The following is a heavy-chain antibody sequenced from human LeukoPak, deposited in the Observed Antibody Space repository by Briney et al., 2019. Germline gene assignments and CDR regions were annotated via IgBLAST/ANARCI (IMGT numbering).Heavy chain of an antibody. CDR3: ARVMGRYCSSTSCYVDY. J-gene: IGHJ4*02. Sequence: PGGSLRLSCAASGFTFRTSWMHWVRQAPGKGLEWVAVISYDGSNKYYADSVKGRFTISRDNSKNTLYLQMNSLRAEDTAVYYCARVMGRYCSSTSCYVDYWGQGTLVTVSS. D-gene: IGHD2-2*01. CDR2: ISYDGSNK. CDR1: GFTFRTSW. V-gene: IGHV3-30*03.